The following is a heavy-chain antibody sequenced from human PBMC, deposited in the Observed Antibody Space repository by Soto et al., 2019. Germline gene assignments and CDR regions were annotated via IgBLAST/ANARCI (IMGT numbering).Heavy chain of an antibody. J-gene: IGHJ6*02. CDR3: ARDSIVATTGTYYYYYGMDV. CDR1: GYTFTSYA. CDR2: IIPIFGTA. Sequence: ASVKVSCKASGYTFTSYAISWVRQAPGQGLEWMGGIIPIFGTANYAQKFQGRVTITADESTSTAYMELSSLRSEDTAVYYCARDSIVATTGTYYYYYGMDVWGQGTTVTVSS. V-gene: IGHV1-69*13. D-gene: IGHD5-12*01.